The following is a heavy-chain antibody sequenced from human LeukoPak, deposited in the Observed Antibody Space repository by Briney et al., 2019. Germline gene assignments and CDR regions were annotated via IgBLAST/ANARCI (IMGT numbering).Heavy chain of an antibody. V-gene: IGHV4-39*01. D-gene: IGHD3-3*01. CDR2: IYYSGST. Sequence: SETLSLTCTVSGGSISSSSYYWGWTRQPPGKGLEWIGSIYYSGSTYYNPSLKSRVTIFVDTSKNQFSLKLSSVTAADTAVYYCARARRLGVASFDYWGQGTLVTVSS. CDR3: ARARRLGVASFDY. J-gene: IGHJ4*02. CDR1: GGSISSSSYY.